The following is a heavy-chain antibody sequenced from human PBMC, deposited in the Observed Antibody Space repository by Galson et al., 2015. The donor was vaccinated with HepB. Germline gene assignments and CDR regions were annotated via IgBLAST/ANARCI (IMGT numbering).Heavy chain of an antibody. CDR2: MNPNSGNT. D-gene: IGHD7-27*01. CDR3: TSNAPETGNFDN. J-gene: IGHJ4*02. CDR1: GYTFTSYD. V-gene: IGHV1-8*01. Sequence: SVKVSCKASGYTFTSYDINWVRQATGQGLEWMGWMNPNSGNTGYAQKFQGRVTMTRDTSISTAYMELSSLRSEDTAVYYCTSNAPETGNFDNWGQGTLVTVSS.